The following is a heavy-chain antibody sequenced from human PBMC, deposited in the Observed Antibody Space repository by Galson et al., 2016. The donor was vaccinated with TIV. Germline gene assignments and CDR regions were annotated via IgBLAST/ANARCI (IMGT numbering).Heavy chain of an antibody. CDR1: GFTFSDYY. Sequence: SLRLSCAASGFTFSDYYMSWIRQAPGKGLEWVPYISSSGRMIYYADSVKGRFTISRDNAKSSLYLQMNSLRGDDTAVYYCARDCSRINCYTDPICFQDWGQGTLVTVSS. D-gene: IGHD2-21*01. V-gene: IGHV3-11*01. J-gene: IGHJ1*01. CDR2: ISSSGRMI. CDR3: ARDCSRINCYTDPICFQD.